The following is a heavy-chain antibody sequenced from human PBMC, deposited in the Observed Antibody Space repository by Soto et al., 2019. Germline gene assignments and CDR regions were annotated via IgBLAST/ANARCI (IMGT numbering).Heavy chain of an antibody. D-gene: IGHD4-17*01. CDR3: ARDAITTAPAYYSSSGMDV. V-gene: IGHV3-7*01. Sequence: EVQLVESGGGLVQPGGSLRLSCAASGFTFSTYWMSWVRQAPGKGLEWVANIKQDGSEKYYVDSVKGRLTISRDHATTSLYLQMNSLRVEDTAVYSCARDAITTAPAYYSSSGMDVWGQGTTVTVSS. CDR2: IKQDGSEK. J-gene: IGHJ6*02. CDR1: GFTFSTYW.